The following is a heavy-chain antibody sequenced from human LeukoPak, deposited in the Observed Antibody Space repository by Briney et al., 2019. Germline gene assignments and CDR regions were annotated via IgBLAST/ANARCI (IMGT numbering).Heavy chain of an antibody. CDR1: GGTFSSYA. CDR2: IIPIFGTA. D-gene: IGHD6-19*01. J-gene: IGHJ3*02. CDR3: ARFDTTAVAGTNDAFDI. V-gene: IGHV1-69*05. Sequence: SVKVSCKASGGTFSSYAISWVRQAPGQGLEWMGGIIPIFGTANYAQKFQGRVTMTRDMSTSTVYMELSSLRSEDTAVYYCARFDTTAVAGTNDAFDIWGQGTMVTVSS.